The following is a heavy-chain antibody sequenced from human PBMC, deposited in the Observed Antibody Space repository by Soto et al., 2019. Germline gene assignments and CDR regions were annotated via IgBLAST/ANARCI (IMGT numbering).Heavy chain of an antibody. J-gene: IGHJ4*02. V-gene: IGHV1-18*04. CDR1: GYTFTTYG. Sequence: GASVKVSCKASGYTFTTYGISWVRQAPGQGLEWMGWISAYSGNTVYAQKLQGRVTMTTDTSTSTAYMELRSLTSGDTAVYYCARGFSAGKGSPPDYWGQGTLVTVSS. CDR3: ARGFSAGKGSPPDY. CDR2: ISAYSGNT. D-gene: IGHD3-10*01.